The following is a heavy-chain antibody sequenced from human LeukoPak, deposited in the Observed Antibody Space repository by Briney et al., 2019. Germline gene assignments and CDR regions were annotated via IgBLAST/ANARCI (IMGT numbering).Heavy chain of an antibody. Sequence: GGSLRLSCAASGFTFSSYGMSWVRQAPGKGLEWVSAISGSGGSTYYADSVKGRFTISRDNARNSLYLQMNSLTAEDTAVYYCASQGSGYDSPIDHWGQGTLVTVSS. D-gene: IGHD5-12*01. J-gene: IGHJ4*02. CDR2: ISGSGGST. V-gene: IGHV3-23*01. CDR1: GFTFSSYG. CDR3: ASQGSGYDSPIDH.